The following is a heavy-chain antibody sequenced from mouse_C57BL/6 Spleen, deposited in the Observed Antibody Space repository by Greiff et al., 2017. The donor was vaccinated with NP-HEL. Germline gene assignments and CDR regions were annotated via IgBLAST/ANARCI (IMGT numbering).Heavy chain of an antibody. J-gene: IGHJ3*01. V-gene: IGHV5-4*01. Sequence: EVHLVESGGGLVKPGGSLKLSCAASGFTFSSYAMSWVRQTPEKRLEWVATISDGGSYTYYPDNVQGRFTISRDNAKNNLYLQMSHLKSEDTAMYYCARDEDYYGSSSRFAYWGQGTLVTVSA. CDR3: ARDEDYYGSSSRFAY. CDR1: GFTFSSYA. D-gene: IGHD1-1*01. CDR2: ISDGGSYT.